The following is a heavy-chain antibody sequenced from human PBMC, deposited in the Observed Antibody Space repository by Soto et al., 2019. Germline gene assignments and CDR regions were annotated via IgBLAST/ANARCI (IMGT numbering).Heavy chain of an antibody. CDR1: GFSFRSYA. D-gene: IGHD2-2*01. CDR3: ARARLDTPALEY. CDR2: MSYDGSDK. V-gene: IGHV3-30-3*01. Sequence: QVQLVESGGGVVQPGRSLRLSCAASGFSFRSYAMHWVRQAPGKGREWVAVMSYDGSDKDYADSVKGRFTISRDNSKNTLYLQMSSRRAEDTAVYYCARARLDTPALEYWGQGTLVTVSS. J-gene: IGHJ4*02.